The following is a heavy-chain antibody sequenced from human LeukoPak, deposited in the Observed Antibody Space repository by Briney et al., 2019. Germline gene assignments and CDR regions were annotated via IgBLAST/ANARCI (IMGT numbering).Heavy chain of an antibody. V-gene: IGHV4-59*01. CDR2: IYYSGTT. J-gene: IGHJ4*02. Sequence: SETLSLICTVSGGSISSYYWSWIRQPPGKELEWIGYIYYSGTTNYNPSLKSRVTISVDTSKNQFSLKLSSVTAADTAVYYCARGVYIAAAQYGYWGQGTLVTVSS. D-gene: IGHD6-13*01. CDR3: ARGVYIAAAQYGY. CDR1: GGSISSYY.